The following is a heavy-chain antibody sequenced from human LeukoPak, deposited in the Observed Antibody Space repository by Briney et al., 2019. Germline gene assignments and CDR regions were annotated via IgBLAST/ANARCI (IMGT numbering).Heavy chain of an antibody. CDR2: IYYSGST. J-gene: IGHJ5*02. D-gene: IGHD3-3*01. CDR3: ARQGDFWSGYYHNPWFDP. V-gene: IGHV4-31*03. Sequence: NASETLSLTCTVSGGSISRGGYYWSWIRQHPGKGLEWIGYIYYSGSTYYNPSLKSRVTISVDTSKNQFSLKLSSVTAADTAVYYCARQGDFWSGYYHNPWFDPWGQGTLVTVSS. CDR1: GGSISRGGYY.